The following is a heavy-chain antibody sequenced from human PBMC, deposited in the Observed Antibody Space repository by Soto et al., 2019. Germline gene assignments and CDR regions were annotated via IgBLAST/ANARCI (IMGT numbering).Heavy chain of an antibody. Sequence: ASVKVSCKASGYTCTGYYMHWARQAPGQGLEWMGWINPNSGGTNYAQKFQGRVTMTRDTSISTAYMELSRLRSDDTAVYYCARGLISSVSVQRTSPEYNPNWFDPWGQGTLVTVSS. V-gene: IGHV1-2*02. CDR1: GYTCTGYY. CDR3: ARGLISSVSVQRTSPEYNPNWFDP. D-gene: IGHD1-1*01. J-gene: IGHJ5*02. CDR2: INPNSGGT.